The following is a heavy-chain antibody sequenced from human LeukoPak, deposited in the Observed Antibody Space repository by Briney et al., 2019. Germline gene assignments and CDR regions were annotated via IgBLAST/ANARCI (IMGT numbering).Heavy chain of an antibody. Sequence: PGGSLRLSCAASGFTFSSYSMNWVRQAPGKGLEWVSSISSSSSYIYYADSVKGRFTISRDNAKNSLYLQMNSLRAEDTAVYYCARFLLDGRGQQLGESYYYYYMDVWGKGTTVTVSS. CDR3: ARFLLDGRGQQLGESYYYYYMDV. J-gene: IGHJ6*03. CDR2: ISSSSSYI. V-gene: IGHV3-21*01. CDR1: GFTFSSYS. D-gene: IGHD6-13*01.